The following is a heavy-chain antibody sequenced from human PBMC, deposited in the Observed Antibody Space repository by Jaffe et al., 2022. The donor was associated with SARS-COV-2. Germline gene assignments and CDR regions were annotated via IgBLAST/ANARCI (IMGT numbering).Heavy chain of an antibody. CDR2: IYWNDDK. V-gene: IGHV2-5*01. CDR3: AHSPVGQLVEGYFDY. Sequence: QITLKESGPTLVKPTQTLTLTCTFSGFSLSTSGVGVGWIRQPPGKALEWLALIYWNDDKRYSPSLKSRLTITKDTSKNQVVLTMTNMDPVDTATYYCAHSPVGQLVEGYFDYWGQGTLVTVSS. J-gene: IGHJ4*02. CDR1: GFSLSTSGVG. D-gene: IGHD6-6*01.